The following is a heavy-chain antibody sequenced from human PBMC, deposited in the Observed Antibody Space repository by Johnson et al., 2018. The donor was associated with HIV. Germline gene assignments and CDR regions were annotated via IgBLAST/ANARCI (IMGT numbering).Heavy chain of an antibody. CDR3: AREREISRPFNIVLVVYAIAEWTHDAFDI. V-gene: IGHV3-30*04. CDR2: ISYDGSTK. J-gene: IGHJ3*02. CDR1: GLIDSRYA. D-gene: IGHD2-8*02. Sequence: VQLVESGGGVVQTGRSLRLSCEDSGLIDSRYAMDWVRKDQGKGVEWVAVISYDGSTKYYADSVKGRFTISRDNSKNTLYLQMNSLRAEDTAVYYCAREREISRPFNIVLVVYAIAEWTHDAFDIWGQGTMVTVSS.